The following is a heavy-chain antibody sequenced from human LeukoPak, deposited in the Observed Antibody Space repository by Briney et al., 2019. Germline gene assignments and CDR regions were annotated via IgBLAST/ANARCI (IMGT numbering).Heavy chain of an antibody. Sequence: ASVTVSCTASGYTFTSYAMHWVRQAPGQRLEWMGWINAGNGNTKYSQKFQGRVTITRDTSASTAYMELSSLRSKDTAAYYCARDNHRPVIWFDPWGQGTLVTVSS. CDR1: GYTFTSYA. D-gene: IGHD2-21*01. J-gene: IGHJ5*02. V-gene: IGHV1-3*01. CDR3: ARDNHRPVIWFDP. CDR2: INAGNGNT.